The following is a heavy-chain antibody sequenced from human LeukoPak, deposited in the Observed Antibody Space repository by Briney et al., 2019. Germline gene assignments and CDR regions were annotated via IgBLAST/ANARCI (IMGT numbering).Heavy chain of an antibody. CDR1: GYTFTSYG. D-gene: IGHD3-22*01. Sequence: SVKVSCKASGYTFTSYGISWVRQAPGQGLEWMGGIIPIFGTANYAQKFQGRVTITTDESTSTAYMELSSLRSEDTAVYYCAREMQDYYDSSGYYSVHAFDIWGQGTMVTVSS. CDR2: IIPIFGTA. J-gene: IGHJ3*02. CDR3: AREMQDYYDSSGYYSVHAFDI. V-gene: IGHV1-69*05.